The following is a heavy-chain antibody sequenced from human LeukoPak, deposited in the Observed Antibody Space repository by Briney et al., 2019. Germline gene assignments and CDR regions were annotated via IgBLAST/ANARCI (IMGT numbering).Heavy chain of an antibody. D-gene: IGHD1-1*01. V-gene: IGHV3-33*01. CDR3: ARSPLEYYFGY. Sequence: GGSLRLSCAASGFTFSSYGMHWVRQAPGKGLEWVAVIWYDGSNKYYADSVKGRFTISRDNSKNTLYLQMNSLRAEDTAVYYCARSPLEYYFGYWGQGTLVTVSS. J-gene: IGHJ4*02. CDR2: IWYDGSNK. CDR1: GFTFSSYG.